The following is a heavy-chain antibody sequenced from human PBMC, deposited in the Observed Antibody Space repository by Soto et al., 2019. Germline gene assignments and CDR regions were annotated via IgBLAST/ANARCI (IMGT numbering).Heavy chain of an antibody. CDR2: IYTGGNT. Sequence: PSETLSLTCNVSGRSMISYYCSWIRQPAGKGLEWIGRIYTGGNTNYNPSLKSRVTMSVDTSKSQFSLSLTSVTAADTAVYYCAREGDDRHFFFDSWGQGTLVTVSS. D-gene: IGHD3-3*02. CDR3: AREGDDRHFFFDS. V-gene: IGHV4-4*07. J-gene: IGHJ4*02. CDR1: GRSMISYY.